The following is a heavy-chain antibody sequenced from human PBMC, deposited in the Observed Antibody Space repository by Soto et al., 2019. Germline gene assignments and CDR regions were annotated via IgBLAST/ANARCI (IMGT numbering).Heavy chain of an antibody. V-gene: IGHV3-74*01. CDR2: INGDGSST. Sequence: GGSLRLSCAASGFTFSIYWMHWVRQAPGKGLVWVSRINGDGSSTSNADPVKGRFTISRDNAKNTPYLEMNSLRAEDTAVYSCARESIWAPDYWGQGTLVTVSS. J-gene: IGHJ4*02. CDR1: GFTFSIYW. D-gene: IGHD7-27*01. CDR3: ARESIWAPDY.